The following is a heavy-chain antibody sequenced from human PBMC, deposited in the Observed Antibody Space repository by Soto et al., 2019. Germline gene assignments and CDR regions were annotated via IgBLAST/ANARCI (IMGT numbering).Heavy chain of an antibody. CDR2: IYTSGST. Sequence: TSETLSLTCTVSGGSISSYYWSWIRQPAGKGLEWIGRIYTSGSTNYNPSLKSRVTMSVDTSKNQFSLKLSSVTAADTAVYYCARVASGTTTVTTDYYYYYGMDVWGQGTTVTVSS. D-gene: IGHD4-4*01. J-gene: IGHJ6*02. V-gene: IGHV4-4*07. CDR3: ARVASGTTTVTTDYYYYYGMDV. CDR1: GGSISSYY.